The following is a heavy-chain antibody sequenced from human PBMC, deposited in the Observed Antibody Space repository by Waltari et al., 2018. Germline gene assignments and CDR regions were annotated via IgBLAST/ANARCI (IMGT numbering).Heavy chain of an antibody. Sequence: QVQLVQSGAEVKKPGASVKVSCKVSGYTLTELSMHWVRQAPGKGLEWMGGFDPEDGETIYAQKFQGRVTMTEDTSTDTAYMELSSLRSEDTAVYYCATDLGYGDYGEGYYYGMDVWGQGTTVTVSS. CDR3: ATDLGYGDYGEGYYYGMDV. J-gene: IGHJ6*02. V-gene: IGHV1-24*01. CDR1: GYTLTELS. CDR2: FDPEDGET. D-gene: IGHD4-17*01.